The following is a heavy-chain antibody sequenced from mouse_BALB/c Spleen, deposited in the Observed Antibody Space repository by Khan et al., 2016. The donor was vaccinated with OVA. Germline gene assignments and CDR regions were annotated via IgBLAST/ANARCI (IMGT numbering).Heavy chain of an antibody. J-gene: IGHJ4*01. V-gene: IGHV2-6-4*01. CDR2: IWGGGGT. D-gene: IGHD2-14*01. Sequence: QVQLKESGPGLVAPSQSLSITCTVSGFSLSRYNIHWVRQPPGKGLEWLGMIWGGGGTDYNSTFKSRLSISKDKSRSQVFLKMNSLQTDDTAMFYCARAYYRYDGYYAMDYWGQGTSVTVSS. CDR3: ARAYYRYDGYYAMDY. CDR1: GFSLSRYN.